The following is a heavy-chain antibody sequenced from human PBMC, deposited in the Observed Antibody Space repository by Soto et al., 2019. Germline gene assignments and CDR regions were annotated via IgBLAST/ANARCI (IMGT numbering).Heavy chain of an antibody. V-gene: IGHV4-30-4*01. CDR2: IYYSGST. CDR3: ARDHGGNLEYYFDY. CDR1: GGSISSGDYY. Sequence: LSLTCTVSGGSISSGDYYWSWIRQPPGKGLEWIGYIYYSGSTYYNPSLKSRVTISVDTSKNQFSLKLSSVTAAGTAVYYCARDHGGNLEYYFDYWGQGTLVTVSS. J-gene: IGHJ4*02. D-gene: IGHD2-15*01.